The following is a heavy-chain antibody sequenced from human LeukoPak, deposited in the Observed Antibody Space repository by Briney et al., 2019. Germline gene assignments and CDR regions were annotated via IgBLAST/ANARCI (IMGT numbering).Heavy chain of an antibody. CDR3: AALGVPAARRRAFDI. J-gene: IGHJ3*02. D-gene: IGHD2-2*01. Sequence: SETLSLTCTVSGGSISSSSYYWGWIRQPPGKGLEWIGSIYYSGSTYYNPSLKSRVTISVDTSKNQFSLKLSSVTAADTAVYYCAALGVPAARRRAFDIWGQGTMVTVSS. CDR1: GGSISSSSYY. V-gene: IGHV4-39*01. CDR2: IYYSGST.